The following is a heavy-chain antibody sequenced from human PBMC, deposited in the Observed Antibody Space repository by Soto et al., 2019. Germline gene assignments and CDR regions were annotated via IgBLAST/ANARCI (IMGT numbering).Heavy chain of an antibody. J-gene: IGHJ5*02. Sequence: GGSLRLSCAASGFTFSSYGMHWVRQAPGKGLEWVAVIWYDGSNKYYADSVKGRFTISRDNSKNTLYLQMNSLRAEDTAVYYCARDPGGSSWYRNWFDPWGQGTLVTVSS. CDR1: GFTFSSYG. CDR2: IWYDGSNK. CDR3: ARDPGGSSWYRNWFDP. D-gene: IGHD6-13*01. V-gene: IGHV3-33*01.